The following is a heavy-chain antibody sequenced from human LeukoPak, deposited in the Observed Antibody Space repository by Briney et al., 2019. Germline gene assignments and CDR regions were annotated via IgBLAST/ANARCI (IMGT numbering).Heavy chain of an antibody. CDR3: ARANDDYWSGGPDDY. CDR2: IIPIFGTA. CDR1: GGTFSSYA. V-gene: IGHV1-69*06. Sequence: GASVKVSCNASGGTFSSYAISWVRQAPGQGVEWMGRIIPIFGTANYAQKFQGRVTITADKSTSTAYMELSSLRSEDTAVYYCARANDDYWSGGPDDYWGQGTLVTVSS. J-gene: IGHJ4*02. D-gene: IGHD3-3*01.